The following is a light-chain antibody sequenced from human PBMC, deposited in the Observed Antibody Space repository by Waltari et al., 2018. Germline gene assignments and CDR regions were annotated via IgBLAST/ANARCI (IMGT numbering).Light chain of an antibody. Sequence: EIVLTQSPGTPSLYPGETATLSCRASQTVGKALTWYQQKPGQAPRLLIYHTSRRAPGIPDRFSGSVFGTDFSLTISRLEPEDFAVYYCQKYDRLPATFGQGTKVEIK. CDR3: QKYDRLPAT. V-gene: IGKV3-20*01. CDR1: QTVGKA. CDR2: HTS. J-gene: IGKJ1*01.